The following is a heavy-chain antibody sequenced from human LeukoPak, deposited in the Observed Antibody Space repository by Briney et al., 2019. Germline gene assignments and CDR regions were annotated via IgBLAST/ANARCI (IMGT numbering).Heavy chain of an antibody. CDR3: ARSYYYGSGTYFDGFDL. V-gene: IGHV3-48*04. J-gene: IGHJ3*01. D-gene: IGHD3-10*01. CDR2: VSSSSVSI. CDR1: GFSFTRHS. Sequence: GGSLRLSCVASGFSFTRHSMNWVRQAPGKGLEWISYVSSSSVSIYYADSVKGRITISRDNAKELVYLQMNSLRAEDTAVYYCARSYYYGSGTYFDGFDLWGQGTTVTVSS.